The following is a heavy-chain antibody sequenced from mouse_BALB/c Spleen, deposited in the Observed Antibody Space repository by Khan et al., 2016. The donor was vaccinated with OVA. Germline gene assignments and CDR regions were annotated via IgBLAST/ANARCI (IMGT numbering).Heavy chain of an antibody. J-gene: IGHJ2*01. D-gene: IGHD1-1*01. CDR3: TSGELLLRYPDNFDD. V-gene: IGHV3-2*02. CDR1: GFSINSDYV. CDR2: ISYSGST. Sequence: EVKLLESGPGLLKPSQSLYLTCTVTGFSINSDYVWNWIRKFPGNKLEWMTYISYSGSTTYSPSLRSRISITRDTSKNHLFLHLNSVTTEDTATFCCTSGELLLRYPDNFDDWGQGTTLAVSS.